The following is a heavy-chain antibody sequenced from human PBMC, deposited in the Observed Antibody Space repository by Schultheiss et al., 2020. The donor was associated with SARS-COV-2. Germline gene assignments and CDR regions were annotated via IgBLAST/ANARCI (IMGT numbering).Heavy chain of an antibody. CDR2: IYHSGST. J-gene: IGHJ4*02. D-gene: IGHD2-21*02. V-gene: IGHV4-38-2*02. CDR3: ARDDYYFDY. CDR1: GYSISSGYY. Sequence: SETLSLTCTVSGYSISSGYYWGWIRQPPGKGLEWIGSIYHSGSTYYNPSLKSRVTISVDTSKNQFSLKLSSVTAADTAVYYCARDDYYFDYWGQGTLVTVSS.